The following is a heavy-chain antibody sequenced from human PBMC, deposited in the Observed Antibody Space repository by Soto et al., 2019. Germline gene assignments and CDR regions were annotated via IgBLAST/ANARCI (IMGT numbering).Heavy chain of an antibody. CDR1: GGSISSGGYY. CDR2: IYYSGST. CDR3: ARAPPYYYDSSVYSMDY. J-gene: IGHJ4*02. Sequence: SETLSLTCTVSGGSISSGGYYWSWIRQHPGKGLEWIGYIYYSGSTYYNPSLKSRVTISVDTSKNQFSLKLSSVTAADTAVYYGARAPPYYYDSSVYSMDYGGQGTLVTVSS. V-gene: IGHV4-31*03. D-gene: IGHD3-22*01.